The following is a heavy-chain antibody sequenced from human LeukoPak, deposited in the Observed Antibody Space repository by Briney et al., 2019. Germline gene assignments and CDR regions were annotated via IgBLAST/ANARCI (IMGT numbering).Heavy chain of an antibody. D-gene: IGHD6-25*01. CDR1: GFIFSNYA. V-gene: IGHV3-23*01. Sequence: GGSLRLSCAASGFIFSNYAMSWVRQAPGKGLEWVSAIDSTGAYTWYAGSVKGRFTISKDSSKTILYLQMNSLRAEDAAVYFCAKGSAAGRPYYFDYWGQGTLVTVSS. J-gene: IGHJ4*02. CDR2: IDSTGAYT. CDR3: AKGSAAGRPYYFDY.